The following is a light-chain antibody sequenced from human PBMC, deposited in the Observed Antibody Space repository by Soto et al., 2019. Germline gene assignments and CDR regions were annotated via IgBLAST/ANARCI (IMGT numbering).Light chain of an antibody. Sequence: QSALTQPASVSGSPGQSITISCTGTSSDVGGFNFVSWFQHHPGKAPKLMIYEVSHRPSGVSNRFSGSKSGNTASLTISGLLAEDEADYYCSSYTSSSTRNVVFGGGTKLTVL. CDR1: SSDVGGFNF. V-gene: IGLV2-14*01. CDR2: EVS. J-gene: IGLJ2*01. CDR3: SSYTSSSTRNVV.